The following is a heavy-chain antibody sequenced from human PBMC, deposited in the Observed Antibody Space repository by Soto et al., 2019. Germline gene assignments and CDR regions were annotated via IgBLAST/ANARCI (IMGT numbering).Heavy chain of an antibody. V-gene: IGHV3-30-3*01. D-gene: IGHD6-13*01. CDR3: ARDPEGIAAAGTYYYYGMDV. J-gene: IGHJ6*02. Sequence: QVQLVESGGGVVQPGRSVRLSCAASGFTFSSYAMHWVRQAPGKGLEWVAVISYDGSNKYYADSVKGRFTISRDNSKNTLYLQMNSLRAEDTAVYYCARDPEGIAAAGTYYYYGMDVWGQGTTVTVSS. CDR2: ISYDGSNK. CDR1: GFTFSSYA.